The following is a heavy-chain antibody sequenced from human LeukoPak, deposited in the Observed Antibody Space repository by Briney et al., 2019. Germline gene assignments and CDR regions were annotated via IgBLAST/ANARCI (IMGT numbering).Heavy chain of an antibody. Sequence: ASVKVSCKASGNVFSGYYLHWMRQAPGQRLEWVGAIDPTNGGPNSAQKFRGRVIMTWDSSTNTAYMELSSLKSEDTAVYYCASERVTVVTEDFDSWSQGTLVTVSS. CDR3: ASERVTVVTEDFDS. J-gene: IGHJ4*02. CDR2: IDPTNGGP. V-gene: IGHV1-46*01. CDR1: GNVFSGYY. D-gene: IGHD2-21*02.